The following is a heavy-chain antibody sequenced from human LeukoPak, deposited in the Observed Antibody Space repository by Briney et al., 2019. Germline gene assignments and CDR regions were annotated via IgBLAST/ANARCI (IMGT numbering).Heavy chain of an antibody. CDR2: IYSGGSV. V-gene: IGHV3-66*01. Sequence: PGGSLRLSCVDSTLSVRGSFVSWVRQAPGKGLEWVSVIYSGGSVYSADSVKGRFTISRDYSDNTVYLQMNSLRVEDTAVYYCARGLGTNYGGYCTGGGCPVYWGQGTLVTVSS. CDR1: TLSVRGSF. J-gene: IGHJ4*02. D-gene: IGHD2-8*02. CDR3: ARGLGTNYGGYCTGGGCPVY.